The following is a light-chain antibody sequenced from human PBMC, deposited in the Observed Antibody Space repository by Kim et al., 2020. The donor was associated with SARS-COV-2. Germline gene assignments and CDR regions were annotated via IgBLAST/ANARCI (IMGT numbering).Light chain of an antibody. CDR1: QSLLHSNGYNF. CDR3: MQALQTRAS. Sequence: DIVMTQSPLSLPVTPGEPASMSCKSSQSLLHSNGYNFLDWYLQKPGQSPQLLIYLGSNRASGVPDRFSGNGSGTDFTLKISRVEAEDVGIYYCMQALQTRASFGPGTKVDIK. CDR2: LGS. V-gene: IGKV2-28*01. J-gene: IGKJ3*01.